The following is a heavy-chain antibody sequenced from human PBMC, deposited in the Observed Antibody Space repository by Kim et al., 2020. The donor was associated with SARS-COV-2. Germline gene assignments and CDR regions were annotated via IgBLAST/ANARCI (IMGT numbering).Heavy chain of an antibody. CDR2: IYYSGST. CDR3: AREGLDIVVVPAETGYNYYGMDV. V-gene: IGHV4-31*03. J-gene: IGHJ6*02. Sequence: SETLSLTCTVSGGSISSGGYYWSWIRQHPGKGLEWIGYIYYSGSTYYNPSLKSRVTISVDTSKNQFSLKLSSVTAADTAVYYCAREGLDIVVVPAETGYNYYGMDVWGQGTTVTVSS. CDR1: GGSISSGGYY. D-gene: IGHD2-2*01.